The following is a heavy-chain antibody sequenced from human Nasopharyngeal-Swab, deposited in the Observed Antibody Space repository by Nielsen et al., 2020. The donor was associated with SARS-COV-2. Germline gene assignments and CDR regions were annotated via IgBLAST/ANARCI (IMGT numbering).Heavy chain of an antibody. V-gene: IGHV1-18*01. CDR1: GYTFTSYG. Sequence: VKVSCKASGYTFTSYGISWVRQAPGQGLEWMGWISAYNGNTNYAQKLQGRVTMTTDTSTSTAYMELRSLRSDDTAVYYCARDRRQWPVRGYYYYGMDVWGQGTTVTVSS. CDR3: ARDRRQWPVRGYYYYGMDV. D-gene: IGHD6-19*01. J-gene: IGHJ6*02. CDR2: ISAYNGNT.